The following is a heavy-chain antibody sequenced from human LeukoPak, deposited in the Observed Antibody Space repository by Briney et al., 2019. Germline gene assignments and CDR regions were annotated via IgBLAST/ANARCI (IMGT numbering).Heavy chain of an antibody. CDR3: ARVSCSGGACPFGSWFDP. CDR1: GGSITSGSYY. Sequence: PSETLSLTCTVSGGSITSGSYYWGWIRQPPGKGLEWIGSIYYSGSTYYNPSPKSRVTISVDTSNKLFSLKLSSVTAADTAVYYCARVSCSGGACPFGSWFDPWGQGTLVTVSS. CDR2: IYYSGST. V-gene: IGHV4-39*02. J-gene: IGHJ5*02. D-gene: IGHD2-15*01.